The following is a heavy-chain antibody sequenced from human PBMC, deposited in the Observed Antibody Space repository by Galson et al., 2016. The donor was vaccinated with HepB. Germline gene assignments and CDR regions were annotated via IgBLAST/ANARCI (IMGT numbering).Heavy chain of an antibody. Sequence: SLRLSCAASGFTFSHAWMSWVRQPPGKGLEWIGETHHRRGTNSNPSLKSRVTLSVDKSKNQFSLRLNSVTAADTAIYYCARGCDWKFDYWGRRIQVTVSS. V-gene: IGHV4-4*02. CDR3: ARGCDWKFDY. J-gene: IGHJ4*02. D-gene: IGHD1-1*01. CDR1: GFTFSHAW. CDR2: THHRRGT.